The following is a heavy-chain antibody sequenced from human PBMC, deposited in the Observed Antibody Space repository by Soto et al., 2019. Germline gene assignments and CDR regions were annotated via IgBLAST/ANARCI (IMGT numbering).Heavy chain of an antibody. V-gene: IGHV3-53*01. CDR2: IYSGGST. D-gene: IGHD4-17*01. CDR1: GFTVSSNY. J-gene: IGHJ4*02. Sequence: GGSLRLSCAASGFTVSSNYMSWVRQAPGKGLEWVSVIYSGGSTYYADSVKGRFTISRDNSKNTLYLQMNSLRAEDTAVYYCARAIGDYGRSYYFDYWGQGTLVTVSS. CDR3: ARAIGDYGRSYYFDY.